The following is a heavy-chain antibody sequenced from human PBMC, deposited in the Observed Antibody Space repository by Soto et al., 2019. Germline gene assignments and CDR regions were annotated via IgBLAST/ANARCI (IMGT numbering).Heavy chain of an antibody. CDR1: GYIFSTYW. D-gene: IGHD6-13*01. V-gene: IGHV5-51*01. CDR3: ATQQQLALFDY. CDR2: IYPADSDT. J-gene: IGHJ4*02. Sequence: GESLKISCKGSGYIFSTYWIGWVRQMPGKGLEWMGIIYPADSDTRYSPSFQGQVTISADKSISTAYLQWSSLKASDTAMYYCATQQQLALFDYWGQGTLVTVSS.